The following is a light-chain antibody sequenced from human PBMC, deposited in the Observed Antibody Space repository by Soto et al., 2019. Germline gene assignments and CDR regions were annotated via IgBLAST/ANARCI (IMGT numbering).Light chain of an antibody. CDR1: QSIRRY. CDR3: QQSDSAPWT. J-gene: IGKJ1*01. Sequence: DIQLTQSPSSLSAVVGDRVTITCRASQSIRRYLNWYQQKPGKAPELLIYGASSLQSGVPSRFSGSGSGTDFTLIISSLQPEDFATYYCQQSDSAPWTFGQGTKVEVK. CDR2: GAS. V-gene: IGKV1-39*01.